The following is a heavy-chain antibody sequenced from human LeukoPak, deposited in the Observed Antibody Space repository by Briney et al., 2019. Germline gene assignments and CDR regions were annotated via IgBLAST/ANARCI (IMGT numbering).Heavy chain of an antibody. J-gene: IGHJ4*02. CDR2: ISAYNGNT. CDR1: GYSFTNYG. V-gene: IGHV1-18*01. D-gene: IGHD3-3*01. CDR3: ARPGGTIFGVGLSYAHFDY. Sequence: ASVKVSCKASGYSFTNYGITWVRQAPGQGLEWMGWISAYNGNTNYAQKLQGRVTMTTDTSTSTAYMELRSLRSDDTAVYYCARPGGTIFGVGLSYAHFDYWGQGTPVTVSS.